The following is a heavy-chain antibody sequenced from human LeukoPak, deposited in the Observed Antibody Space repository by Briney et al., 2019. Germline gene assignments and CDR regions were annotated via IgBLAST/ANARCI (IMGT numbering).Heavy chain of an antibody. D-gene: IGHD3-22*01. CDR3: AREVYYYDKNWFDP. V-gene: IGHV3-48*03. CDR2: TSSSGSTI. CDR1: GFTFSSYE. J-gene: IGHJ5*02. Sequence: GGSLRLSCAASGFTFSSYEMNWVRQAPGKGLEWVSYTSSSGSTIYYADSVKGRFTVSTDNAKNSLYLQMNSLRAEDTAVYYCAREVYYYDKNWFDPWGQGTLVTVSS.